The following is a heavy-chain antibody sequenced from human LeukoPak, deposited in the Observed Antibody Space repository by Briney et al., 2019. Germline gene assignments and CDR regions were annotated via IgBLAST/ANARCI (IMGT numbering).Heavy chain of an antibody. V-gene: IGHV1-8*03. CDR1: GYTFTSYD. CDR2: MNPNSGNT. CDR3: ARGLGYCSGGSCYRFGLDI. D-gene: IGHD2-15*01. J-gene: IGHJ3*02. Sequence: ASVKVSCKASGYTFTSYDINWMRQATGQGLEWMGWMNPNSGNTGYAQKFQGRVTIARNTSITTAYMELSSLRSEDTAVYYCARGLGYCSGGSCYRFGLDIWGQGTMVTVSS.